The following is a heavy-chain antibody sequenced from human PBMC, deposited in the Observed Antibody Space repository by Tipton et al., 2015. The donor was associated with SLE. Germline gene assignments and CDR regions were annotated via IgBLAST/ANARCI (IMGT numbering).Heavy chain of an antibody. CDR2: IYHSGST. CDR1: GYSISSGYY. J-gene: IGHJ3*02. D-gene: IGHD3-16*02. Sequence: SLTCAVSGYSISSGYYWGWIRQPPGKGLEWIGSIYHSGSTYYNPSLKSRVTISVDTSKNQFSLKLSSVTAADTAVYYCARGVYYIWGSYRSDAFDIWGQGTMVTVSS. V-gene: IGHV4-38-2*01. CDR3: ARGVYYIWGSYRSDAFDI.